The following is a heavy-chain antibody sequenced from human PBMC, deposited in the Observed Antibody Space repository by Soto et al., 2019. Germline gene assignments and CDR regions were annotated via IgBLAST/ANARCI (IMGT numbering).Heavy chain of an antibody. D-gene: IGHD3-22*01. J-gene: IGHJ3*02. CDR2: ISGYNDNT. V-gene: IGHV1-18*01. CDR3: ARDGSYDSIGNWVGDSALDI. Sequence: QVQLVQSGAEVKMPGASVVVSCRASDYMFTTYGVSWVRQAPGQGLEWMGWISGYNDNTNYAQKFQGRVTMTTDTSTSTSYMELRSLRSDDTAVYYCARDGSYDSIGNWVGDSALDIWGQATMVTISP. CDR1: DYMFTTYG.